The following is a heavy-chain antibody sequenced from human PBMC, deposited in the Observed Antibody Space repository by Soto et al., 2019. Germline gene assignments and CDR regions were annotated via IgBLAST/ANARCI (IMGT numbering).Heavy chain of an antibody. D-gene: IGHD3-3*01. Sequence: SETLSLTCAVYCGSFSGYYWSWIRQPPGKGLEWIGEINHSGSTNYNPSLKSRVTISVDTSKNQFSLKLSSVTAADTAVYYCARGPLSSTIFGVVITTTHLDYWGQGTLVSVSS. V-gene: IGHV4-34*01. CDR1: CGSFSGYY. CDR2: INHSGST. CDR3: ARGPLSSTIFGVVITTTHLDY. J-gene: IGHJ4*02.